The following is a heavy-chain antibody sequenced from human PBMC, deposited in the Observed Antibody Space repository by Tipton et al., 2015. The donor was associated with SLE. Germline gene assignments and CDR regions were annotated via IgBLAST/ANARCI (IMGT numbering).Heavy chain of an antibody. CDR2: INHSGST. J-gene: IGHJ4*02. CDR3: ARDRGYCGATSCYLDS. CDR1: GGSFSGYY. V-gene: IGHV4-34*01. Sequence: LRLSCAVYGGSFSGYYWSWIRQPPGKGLEWIGEINHSGSTNYNPSLKSRVTISVDTSKSQFSLTLRSVTAADTAVYFCARDRGYCGATSCYLDSWGQGTLVTVSS. D-gene: IGHD2-15*01.